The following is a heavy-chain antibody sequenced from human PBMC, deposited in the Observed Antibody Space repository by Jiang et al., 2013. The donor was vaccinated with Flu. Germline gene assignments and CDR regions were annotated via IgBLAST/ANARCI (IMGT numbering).Heavy chain of an antibody. CDR3: ARRDYYDSSGYLCSGCDAFDI. D-gene: IGHD3-22*01. CDR2: INPSGGST. V-gene: IGHV1-46*03. CDR1: GYTFTSYY. J-gene: IGHJ3*02. Sequence: GAEVKKPGASVKVSCKASGYTFTSYYMHWVRQAPGQGLEWMGIINPSGGSTSYAQKFQGRVTMTRDTSTSTVYMELSSLRSEDTAVYYCARRDYYDSSGYLCSGCDAFDIWGQGTMVTVSS.